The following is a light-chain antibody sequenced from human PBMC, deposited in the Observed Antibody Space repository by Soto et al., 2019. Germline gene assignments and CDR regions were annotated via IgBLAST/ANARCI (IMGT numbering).Light chain of an antibody. CDR3: QQYGSSGT. CDR1: QSVSNNY. V-gene: IGKV3-20*01. CDR2: GAS. Sequence: DIVLTQSQGTLSLSPGERATLSCRASQSVSNNYLAWYQQKPGQAPRLLIYGASNRATGIPDSFSGSGSGTDFTLTISRLEPEDFAVYYCQQYGSSGTFGQGTKVDIK. J-gene: IGKJ1*01.